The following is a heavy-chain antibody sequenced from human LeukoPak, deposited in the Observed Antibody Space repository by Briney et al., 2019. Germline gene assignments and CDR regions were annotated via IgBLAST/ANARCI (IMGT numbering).Heavy chain of an antibody. CDR1: GFTFSNYG. D-gene: IGHD6-13*01. CDR2: ISYDGHDK. V-gene: IGHV3-30*18. J-gene: IGHJ4*02. CDR3: AKQVTTHRIADILDY. Sequence: GGSLRLSCAASGFTFSNYGIHWVRQAPGKGLEWVALISYDGHDKYYGDSAKGRFTISRDNSKNTLYLQMDSLGAEDTAVYYCAKQVTTHRIADILDYWGQGTLVTVSS.